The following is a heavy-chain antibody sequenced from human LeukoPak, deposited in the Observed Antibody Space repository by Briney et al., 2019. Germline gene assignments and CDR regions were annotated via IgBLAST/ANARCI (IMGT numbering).Heavy chain of an antibody. V-gene: IGHV3-7*03. CDR1: GFTFSSYW. D-gene: IGHD1-14*01. CDR2: IKQDGSDK. CDR3: ATSRTNDY. J-gene: IGHJ4*01. Sequence: PGGSLRLSCAASGFTFSSYWMSWVRQAPGKELEWVAIIKQDGSDKYYVDSVKGRFAISRDNAEKSLYLQMNSLRAEDTAVYYCATSRTNDYWGRGTLVTVSS.